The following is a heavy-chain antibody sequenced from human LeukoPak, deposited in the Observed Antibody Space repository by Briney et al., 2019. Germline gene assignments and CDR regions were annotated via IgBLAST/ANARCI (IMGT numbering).Heavy chain of an antibody. Sequence: GGSLRLSCAASGFTFSSYSMNWVRQAPGKGLEWVSSISSSSSYIYYTDSVKGRFTLSRDNAKKSLYLQMNSLRAEDTAVYYCASVVVVSTDYWGQGTLVTVSS. CDR3: ASVVVVSTDY. CDR1: GFTFSSYS. V-gene: IGHV3-21*01. D-gene: IGHD3-22*01. CDR2: ISSSSSYI. J-gene: IGHJ4*02.